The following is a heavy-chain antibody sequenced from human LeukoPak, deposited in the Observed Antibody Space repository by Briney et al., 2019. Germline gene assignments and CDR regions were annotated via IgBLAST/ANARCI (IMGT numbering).Heavy chain of an antibody. D-gene: IGHD6-19*01. CDR2: ISYDGSNK. V-gene: IGHV3-30-3*01. CDR1: AFTFSSYA. CDR3: ARESSIAVADY. J-gene: IGHJ4*02. Sequence: PGRSLRLSCAASAFTFSSYAMHLVRQAPGKGLEWVAVISYDGSNKYYADSVKGRFTISRDNSKNTLYLQMNSLRAEDTAVYYCARESSIAVADYWGQGTLVTVSS.